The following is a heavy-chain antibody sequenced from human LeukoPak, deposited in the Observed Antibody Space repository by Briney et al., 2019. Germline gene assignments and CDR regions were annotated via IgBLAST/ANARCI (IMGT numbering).Heavy chain of an antibody. CDR1: GDSVSSNSVA. CDR3: TRGQHNALDY. Sequence: SQTLSLTCAISGDSVSSNSVAWNWIRQSPSRGLEWLRRTYYRSKWYNDYAESVKSRITITPDTSRNQFSLQLNSVTPEDTAVYFCTRGQHNALDYWGQGNLVTVSS. J-gene: IGHJ4*02. D-gene: IGHD1-14*01. CDR2: TYYRSKWYN. V-gene: IGHV6-1*01.